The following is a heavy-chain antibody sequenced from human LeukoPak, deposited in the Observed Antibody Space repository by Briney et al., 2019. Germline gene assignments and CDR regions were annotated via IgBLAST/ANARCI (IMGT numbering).Heavy chain of an antibody. CDR2: ISGSGGST. D-gene: IGHD3-16*01. J-gene: IGHJ4*02. CDR3: AKVGSRGSYFDY. Sequence: TGGSLRLSCAASGFTFSSYAMSWVRQAPGKGLEWVSAISGSGGSTYYADSVMGRFTISRDNSKNTLYLQMNSLRAEDTAVYYCAKVGSRGSYFDYWGQGTLVTVSS. CDR1: GFTFSSYA. V-gene: IGHV3-23*01.